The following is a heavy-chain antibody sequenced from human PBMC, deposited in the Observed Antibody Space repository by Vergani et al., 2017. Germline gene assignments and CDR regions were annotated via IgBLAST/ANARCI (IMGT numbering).Heavy chain of an antibody. D-gene: IGHD6-6*01. V-gene: IGHV4-59*01. CDR1: GGSISSYY. J-gene: IGHJ3*02. CDR3: ARVRITTRPRAGAFDI. CDR2: IYYSGST. Sequence: QVQLQESGPGLVKPSETLSLTCTVSGGSISSYYWSWIRQPPGKGLEWIGYIYYSGSTNYNPSLKSRVTISVDTSKNQFSLKLSSVTAADTAVYYCARVRITTRPRAGAFDIWGQGTMVTVSS.